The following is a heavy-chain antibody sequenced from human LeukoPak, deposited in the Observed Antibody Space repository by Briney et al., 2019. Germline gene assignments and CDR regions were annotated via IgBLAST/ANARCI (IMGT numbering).Heavy chain of an antibody. CDR3: ARDLWITMARGPTFDP. Sequence: PSETLSLTCTVSGGSISSSSYYWGWIRQPPGKGLEWIGSIYYSWSTYYNPSLKSRVTISVDTSKNQFSLKLSSVTAADTAVYYCARDLWITMARGPTFDPWGQGTLVTVSS. CDR1: GGSISSSSYY. V-gene: IGHV4-39*07. J-gene: IGHJ5*02. D-gene: IGHD3-10*01. CDR2: IYYSWST.